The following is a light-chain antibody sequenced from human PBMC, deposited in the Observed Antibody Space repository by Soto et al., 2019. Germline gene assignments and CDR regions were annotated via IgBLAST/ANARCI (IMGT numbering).Light chain of an antibody. V-gene: IGLV2-14*01. Sequence: QSVLTQPASVSGSPGQSITISCTGTSSDVGGYNYVSWYQRHPGKAPKLMIYDVSNRPSGVSNRFSGSKSGNTASLTISGLQAEDEADYYCSSYTSSSTLDVFGTGTKSPS. CDR2: DVS. CDR3: SSYTSSSTLDV. CDR1: SSDVGGYNY. J-gene: IGLJ1*01.